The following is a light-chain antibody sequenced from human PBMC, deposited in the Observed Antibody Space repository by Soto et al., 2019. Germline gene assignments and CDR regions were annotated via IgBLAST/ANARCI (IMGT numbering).Light chain of an antibody. J-gene: IGKJ1*01. CDR2: TSS. CDR3: QQSYSTPPT. V-gene: IGKV1-39*01. Sequence: DIQMTQSPASLSASVGYRFTISCRASQSIGRNLNWYQQKPGKAPTLLIFTSSSLQSGVSSRFSGSGSGTDFILTISSLQPEDFATYYCQQSYSTPPTFGQGTKGDIK. CDR1: QSIGRN.